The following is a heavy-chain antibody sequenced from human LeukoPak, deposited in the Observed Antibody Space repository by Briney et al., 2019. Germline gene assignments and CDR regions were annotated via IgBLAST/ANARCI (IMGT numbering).Heavy chain of an antibody. CDR3: ARGRAAGDFDY. CDR2: IHDTGNT. J-gene: IGHJ4*02. CDR1: GGSVRSGGCY. Sequence: PSQTLSLTCAVSGGSVRSGGCYWTWIRQPPGKGLECIGHIHDTGNTYYNPSFRSRVTISVDRAKNQFSLNLTSVAATDTAVYYCARGRAAGDFDYWGLGSLGIVSS. D-gene: IGHD6-13*01. V-gene: IGHV4-30-2*01.